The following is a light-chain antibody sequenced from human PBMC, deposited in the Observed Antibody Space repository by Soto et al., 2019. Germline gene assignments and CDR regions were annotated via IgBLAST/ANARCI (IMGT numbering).Light chain of an antibody. CDR3: AAWDESLNGVI. J-gene: IGLJ2*01. Sequence: QTVVTQPPSASGSPGQSVTISCTGTSSDVGGYNFVSWYQHHPGKAPKLMIYEVSKRPSGVPDRFSASKSGNTASLTVSGLQAEDEADYYCAAWDESLNGVIFGGGTKLTVL. V-gene: IGLV2-8*01. CDR1: SSDVGGYNF. CDR2: EVS.